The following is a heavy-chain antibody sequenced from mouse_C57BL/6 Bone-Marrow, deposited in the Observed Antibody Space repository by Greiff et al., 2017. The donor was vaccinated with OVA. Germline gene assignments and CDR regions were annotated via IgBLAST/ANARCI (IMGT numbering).Heavy chain of an antibody. CDR2: IDPETGGT. Sequence: QVQLQQSGAELVRPGASVTLSCKASGYSFTDYEMHWVKQTPVHGLEWIGAIDPETGGTAYNQKFKGKATLTADKSSSTAYMQLRSLTSEDSAVYYCTTPVNTTVVDEKYFAMDYWGQGTSVTVSS. V-gene: IGHV1-15*01. CDR3: TTPVNTTVVDEKYFAMDY. CDR1: GYSFTDYE. D-gene: IGHD1-1*01. J-gene: IGHJ4*01.